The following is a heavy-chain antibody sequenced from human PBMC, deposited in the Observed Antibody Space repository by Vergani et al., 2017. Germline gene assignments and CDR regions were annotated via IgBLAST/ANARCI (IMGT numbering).Heavy chain of an antibody. CDR1: GGTFGNYT. D-gene: IGHD6-19*01. J-gene: IGHJ6*02. Sequence: QVQLMQSGAEVKKPGSSVKVSCKASGGTFGNYTVNWVRQAPGQGLEWMGRVIPILGIANYAQKFQARVTIAAAKSTSTAYMELSSLRSEDTAVYYCATTPAVGRFRQPSIAVAGMRVGMDVWGQGTTVIVSS. CDR3: ATTPAVGRFRQPSIAVAGMRVGMDV. V-gene: IGHV1-69*02. CDR2: VIPILGIA.